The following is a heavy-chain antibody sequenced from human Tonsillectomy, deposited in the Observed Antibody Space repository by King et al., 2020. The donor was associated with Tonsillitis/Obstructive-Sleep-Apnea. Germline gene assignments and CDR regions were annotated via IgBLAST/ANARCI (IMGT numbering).Heavy chain of an antibody. V-gene: IGHV1-69*04. CDR1: GGTFSSYA. CDR3: ARPEVGHYYDSSGVVGAFDI. Sequence: QLVQSGAEVKKPGSSVKVSCKASGGTFSSYAISWVRQAPGQGLEWMGRIIPILGIANYAQKFQGRVTITADKSTSTAYMELSSLRSEDTAVYYCARPEVGHYYDSSGVVGAFDIWGQGTMVTVSS. J-gene: IGHJ3*02. CDR2: IIPILGIA. D-gene: IGHD3-22*01.